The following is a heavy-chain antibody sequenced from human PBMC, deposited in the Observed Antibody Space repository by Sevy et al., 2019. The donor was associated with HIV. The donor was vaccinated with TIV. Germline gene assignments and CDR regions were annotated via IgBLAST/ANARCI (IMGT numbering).Heavy chain of an antibody. D-gene: IGHD3-22*01. J-gene: IGHJ4*02. CDR2: IKSKTDGGTT. CDR3: TTGMAGYYDSSGYYYEDDYFDY. Sequence: GGSLRISCAASGFTFSNAWMSWVRQAPGKGLEWVGRIKSKTDGGTTDYAAPGKGRFTISRDESKNTRYLQMNSLKTEETALYYCTTGMAGYYDSSGYYYEDDYFDYWGQGTLVTVSS. CDR1: GFTFSNAW. V-gene: IGHV3-15*01.